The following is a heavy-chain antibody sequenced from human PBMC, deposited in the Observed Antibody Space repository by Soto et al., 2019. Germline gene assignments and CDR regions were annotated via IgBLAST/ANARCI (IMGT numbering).Heavy chain of an antibody. Sequence: VLLLESGGGLVQPGGSLRLSCAASGFTFSSYAMSWVRQAPGKGLEWVSAISGSGGSTYYADSVKGRFTISRDNSQYTLYLQMNSLRAEDTAVYYCAKGALDSSGYYYETSDYWGQGTLVTVSS. J-gene: IGHJ4*02. D-gene: IGHD3-22*01. CDR3: AKGALDSSGYYYETSDY. V-gene: IGHV3-23*01. CDR2: ISGSGGST. CDR1: GFTFSSYA.